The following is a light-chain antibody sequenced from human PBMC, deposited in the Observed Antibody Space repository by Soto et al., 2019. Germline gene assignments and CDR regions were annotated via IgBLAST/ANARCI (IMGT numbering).Light chain of an antibody. Sequence: LTQPASVSGSPGQSITISCTGTSSDVGGYNYVSWYQQHPGKAPKLMIYDVSNRPSGVSNRFSGSKSGNTASLTISGVQAEDEADYYCSSYTSSSTLGVFGTGTKVTVL. CDR1: SSDVGGYNY. J-gene: IGLJ1*01. CDR2: DVS. CDR3: SSYTSSSTLGV. V-gene: IGLV2-14*01.